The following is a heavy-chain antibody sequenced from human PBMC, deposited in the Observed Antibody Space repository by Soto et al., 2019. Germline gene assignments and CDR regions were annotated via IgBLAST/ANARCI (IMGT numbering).Heavy chain of an antibody. CDR2: IWYDGSNK. CDR3: ARDNVDVEMATTVYYYYGLDV. CDR1: GFTFNRHG. D-gene: IGHD1-1*01. Sequence: QVQLVESGGGVVQPGRSLRLSCAASGFTFNRHGMHWVRQAPGKGLEWVAVIWYDGSNKYYADSVKGRFSISRDNSKNPLYLQMNSLRAEDTAVYYCARDNVDVEMATTVYYYYGLDVWGQGTTVTVSS. J-gene: IGHJ6*02. V-gene: IGHV3-33*01.